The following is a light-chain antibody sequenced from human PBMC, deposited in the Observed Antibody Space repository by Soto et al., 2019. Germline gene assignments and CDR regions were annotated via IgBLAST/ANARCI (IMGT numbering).Light chain of an antibody. J-gene: IGLJ2*01. CDR2: GDS. V-gene: IGLV1-40*01. CDR3: QSYDSSLSGVV. Sequence: QSVLTQPPSVSGAPGQRVTISCTGSSSNIGAGYDVHWYQQLPGTAPKLLTYGDSNRPSGVPDRFSGSKSGTSASRAITGLQAEDEADYYCQSYDSSLSGVVFGGGTKLTVL. CDR1: SSNIGAGYD.